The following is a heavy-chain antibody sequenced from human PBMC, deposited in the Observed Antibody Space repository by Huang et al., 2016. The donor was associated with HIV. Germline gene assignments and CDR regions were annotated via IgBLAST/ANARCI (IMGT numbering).Heavy chain of an antibody. V-gene: IGHV4-39*01. CDR3: ARHCPLQYRDLWTGFSYYFDF. D-gene: IGHD3-3*01. CDR2: VDYSGTT. J-gene: IGHJ4*02. CDR1: GGSISNNAYY. Sequence: QLHLQESGPGLVKPSETLSLICPVCGGSISNNAYYWGWFRQSPGKGLEWIGSVDYSGTTSYNPSLKSRVTISMDMSKNEFYLRLRSLSAADSGICDCARHCPLQYRDLWTGFSYYFDFWGQGSPVTVSS.